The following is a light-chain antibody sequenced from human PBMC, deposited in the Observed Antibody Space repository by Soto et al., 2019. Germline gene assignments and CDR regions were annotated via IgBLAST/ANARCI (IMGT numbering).Light chain of an antibody. CDR3: QQRDKWPIT. CDR1: QSVGTY. Sequence: VVLTQSPATPSLSPGERATLSCRASQSVGTYLAWYQQKPGQAPGLLIYGASNRATGIPARFSGSGSGTDFTLTISSLEPEDFALYYCQQRDKWPITFGQGTRLEI. J-gene: IGKJ5*01. CDR2: GAS. V-gene: IGKV3-11*01.